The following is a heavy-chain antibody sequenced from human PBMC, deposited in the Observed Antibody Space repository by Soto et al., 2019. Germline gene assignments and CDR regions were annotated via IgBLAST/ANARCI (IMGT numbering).Heavy chain of an antibody. CDR1: GGGFTDFW. Sequence: EFMRVCWRGSGGGFTDFWVGCVRQMPGKGLEWMGIIYPGDSDTRYSPSFQGQVTISADKSISTAYLQWSSLKASDTAMYYCARRGCSSTSCYLGYYSYGMDVWGQGPTVTVPS. J-gene: IGHJ6*02. V-gene: IGHV5-51*01. D-gene: IGHD2-2*01. CDR3: ARRGCSSTSCYLGYYSYGMDV. CDR2: IYPGDSDT.